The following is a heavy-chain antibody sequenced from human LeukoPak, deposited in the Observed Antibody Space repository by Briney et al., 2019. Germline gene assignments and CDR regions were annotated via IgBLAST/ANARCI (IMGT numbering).Heavy chain of an antibody. CDR1: GGTFSSYA. V-gene: IGHV1-69*04. J-gene: IGHJ1*01. CDR3: ARDAMPRGYSSGWYGYFQY. CDR2: IIRILGIA. D-gene: IGHD5-12*01. Sequence: ASVKVSCKASGGTFSSYAISWVRQAPGQGLEWMGRIIRILGIANYAQKFQGRVTITADKSTSTAYMELSSLRSEDTAVYYCARDAMPRGYSSGWYGYFQYWGQGTLLTVSS.